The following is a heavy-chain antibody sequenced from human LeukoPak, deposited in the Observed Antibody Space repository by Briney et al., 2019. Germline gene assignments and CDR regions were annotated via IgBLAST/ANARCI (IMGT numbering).Heavy chain of an antibody. CDR1: GGSISSYY. D-gene: IGHD6-19*01. V-gene: IGHV4-59*12. CDR2: IYYSGST. J-gene: IGHJ4*02. Sequence: PSETLSLTCTVSGGSISSYYWSWIRQPPGKGLEWIGYIYYSGSTYYNPSLKSRVTISVDTSKNQFSLKLSSVTAADTAVYYCARGVIAVAGGGVFNIKGYYYFDYWGQGTLVTVSS. CDR3: ARGVIAVAGGGVFNIKGYYYFDY.